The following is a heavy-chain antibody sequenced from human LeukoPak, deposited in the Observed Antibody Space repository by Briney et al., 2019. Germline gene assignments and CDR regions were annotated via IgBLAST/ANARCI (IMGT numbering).Heavy chain of an antibody. CDR2: IYSGGST. J-gene: IGHJ4*02. CDR1: GFTVSSNY. Sequence: GGSLRLSCAASGFTVSSNYMSWVRQAPGKGLEWVSVIYSGGSTYYADSVKGRFTIPRDNSKNTLYLQMNSLRAEDTAVYYCARESAAAALGGFDYWGQGTPVTVSS. V-gene: IGHV3-66*02. D-gene: IGHD6-13*01. CDR3: ARESAAAALGGFDY.